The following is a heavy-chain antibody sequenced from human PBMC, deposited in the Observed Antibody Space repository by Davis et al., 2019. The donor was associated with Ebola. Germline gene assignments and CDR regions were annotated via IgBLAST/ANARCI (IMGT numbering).Heavy chain of an antibody. CDR2: ISYDGSIE. D-gene: IGHD3-3*01. V-gene: IGHV3-30-3*01. CDR1: EFTFSSFA. J-gene: IGHJ6*04. CDR3: ARSGLSFGVVKYHYGMDV. Sequence: GESLKISCAASEFTFSSFAIHWVRQAPGKGLEWVALISYDGSIEYYADSVKGRFTVSRDSSKNTVFLQINSLRTEDTAIYYCARSGLSFGVVKYHYGMDVWGKGTTVTVSS.